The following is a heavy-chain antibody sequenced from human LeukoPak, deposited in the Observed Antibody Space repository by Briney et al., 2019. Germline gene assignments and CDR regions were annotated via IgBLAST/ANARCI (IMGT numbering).Heavy chain of an antibody. V-gene: IGHV4-59*01. CDR3: ARALRLWGGNSGIAFDI. D-gene: IGHD4-23*01. Sequence: PSETLSLTCTVSGRSIRSYYWSWTRQPPGKGLELIGYNYNSGSTNYNHSLKSRVTISEDMSNNQFSLKLSSVTAADTAVYYCARALRLWGGNSGIAFDIWGQGTMVTVSS. CDR1: GRSIRSYY. J-gene: IGHJ3*02. CDR2: NYNSGST.